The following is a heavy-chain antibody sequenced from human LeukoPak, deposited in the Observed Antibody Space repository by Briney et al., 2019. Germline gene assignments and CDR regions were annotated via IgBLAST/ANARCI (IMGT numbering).Heavy chain of an antibody. V-gene: IGHV4-39*01. CDR2: IYYSGST. D-gene: IGHD6-13*01. CDR1: GGSISSSSYY. Sequence: PSXXLSLTCTVSGGSISSSSYYWGWIRQPPGKGLEWIGSIYYSGSTYYNPSLKSRFTKSVDTSKNQFSLKLSSVTAADTAVYYCARQLEQQLVFDYWGQGTLVTVSS. J-gene: IGHJ4*02. CDR3: ARQLEQQLVFDY.